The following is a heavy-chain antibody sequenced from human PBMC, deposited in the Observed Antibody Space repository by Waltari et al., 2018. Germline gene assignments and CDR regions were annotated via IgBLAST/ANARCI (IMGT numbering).Heavy chain of an antibody. CDR2: ISGSGGST. V-gene: IGHV3-23*01. CDR3: AKVHDYGYLTWAYYYYYGMDV. J-gene: IGHJ6*02. D-gene: IGHD4-17*01. Sequence: EVQLLESGGGLVQPGGSLRLSCAASGFTFSSYAMSWVRQAPGKGLEWVSAISGSGGSTYYADSVKGRFTISRDNSKSTLYLQMNSLRAEDTAVYYCAKVHDYGYLTWAYYYYYGMDVWGQGTTVTVSS. CDR1: GFTFSSYA.